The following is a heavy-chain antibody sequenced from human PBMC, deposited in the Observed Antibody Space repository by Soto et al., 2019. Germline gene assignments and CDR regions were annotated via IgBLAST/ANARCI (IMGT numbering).Heavy chain of an antibody. J-gene: IGHJ4*02. CDR2: INPSIGTT. Sequence: GASVKVSCKASGYTFTSYAMHWVRQAPGQGLEWMGVINPSIGTTTYAQKFQGRVTMTSDTSTSSVYMEVSSLRSEDTAVYYCISTLGARFDYWGQGTLVTVSS. CDR3: ISTLGARFDY. CDR1: GYTFTSYA. D-gene: IGHD1-26*01. V-gene: IGHV1-46*03.